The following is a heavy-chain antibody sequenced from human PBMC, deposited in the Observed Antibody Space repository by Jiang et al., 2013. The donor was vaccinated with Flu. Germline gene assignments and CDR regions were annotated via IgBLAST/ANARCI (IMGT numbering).Heavy chain of an antibody. CDR1: SSYA. V-gene: IGHV1-69*04. D-gene: IGHD4-11*01. J-gene: IGHJ4*02. Sequence: SSYAISWVRQAPGQGLEWMGRIIPILGIANYAQKSQGRVTITADKSTSTAYMELSSLRSEDTAVYYCARDRAPTVTTFFDYWGQGTLVTVSS. CDR2: IIPILGIA. CDR3: ARDRAPTVTTFFDY.